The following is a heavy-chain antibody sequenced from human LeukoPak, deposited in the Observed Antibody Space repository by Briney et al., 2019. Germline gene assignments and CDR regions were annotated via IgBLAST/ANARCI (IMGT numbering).Heavy chain of an antibody. J-gene: IGHJ5*02. V-gene: IGHV7-4-1*02. Sequence: VASVKVSCKASGYTFTSYGISWVRQAPGQGLEWMGWINTNTGNPTYAQGFTGRFVFSLDTSVSTAYLQISSLKAEDTAVYCCARELRTSLIWFDPWGQGTLVTVSS. CDR3: ARELRTSLIWFDP. CDR2: INTNTGNP. CDR1: GYTFTSYG. D-gene: IGHD2-8*01.